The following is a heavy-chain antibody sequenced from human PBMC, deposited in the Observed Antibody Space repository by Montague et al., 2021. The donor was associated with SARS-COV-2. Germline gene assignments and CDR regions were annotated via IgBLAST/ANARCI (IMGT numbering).Heavy chain of an antibody. CDR1: GVSIMNYY. CDR3: ARDSYAVCPAWSFPSGGVQWRFDL. D-gene: IGHD6-19*01. CDR2: IYFSGNT. Sequence: SETLSLTCTVSGVSIMNYYWSWIRQSPGKGLEWIGYIYFSGNTNYNPSLKSRVSISVDPSSNQVSLRLTSVTTADTAVYFCARDSYAVCPAWSFPSGGVQWRFDLWGRGSPVTVSS. V-gene: IGHV4-59*01. J-gene: IGHJ2*01.